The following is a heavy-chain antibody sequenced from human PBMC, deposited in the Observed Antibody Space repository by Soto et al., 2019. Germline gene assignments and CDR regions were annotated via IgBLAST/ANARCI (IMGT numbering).Heavy chain of an antibody. V-gene: IGHV1-18*01. Sequence: QVQLVQSGAEVKKPGASVKVSCKASGYTFTSYGISWVRQAPGQGLEWMGWISAYNDKTNHAQKLQGRVTRNTDTSTSTAYMELRSLRSDDTAVYYCEREPPVVPAAWFYYAYMDVWGKGTTVTVSS. CDR1: GYTFTSYG. J-gene: IGHJ6*03. D-gene: IGHD2-2*01. CDR3: EREPPVVPAAWFYYAYMDV. CDR2: ISAYNDKT.